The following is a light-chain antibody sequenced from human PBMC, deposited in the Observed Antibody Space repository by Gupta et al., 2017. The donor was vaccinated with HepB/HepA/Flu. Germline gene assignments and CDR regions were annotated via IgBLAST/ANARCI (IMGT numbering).Light chain of an antibody. V-gene: IGLV1-44*01. J-gene: IGLJ2*01. Sequence: QSVLTQPPSAPGTPGQGVSVSCSGSSSNIGANTVNWYQQPPGAAPKLLIYTTTKRPSGVPDRFSASKSGTSASLAISRLQSEDEADYYCAAWDDSLNGEVFGGGTKLTVL. CDR2: TTT. CDR1: SSNIGANT. CDR3: AAWDDSLNGEV.